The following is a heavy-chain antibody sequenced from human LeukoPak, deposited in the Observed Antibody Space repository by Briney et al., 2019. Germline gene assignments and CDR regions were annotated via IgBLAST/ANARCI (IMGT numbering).Heavy chain of an antibody. CDR2: ITASGGNT. Sequence: GGSLRLSCAASGFTFSSYAMGWVRQAPGKGLEWVSAITASGGNTYYADSVKGRFTISRDNSKNTLYLQMNSLRAEDTAVYYCARVQEDIVLMVYYYYYYYMDVWGKGTTVTVSS. J-gene: IGHJ6*03. V-gene: IGHV3-23*01. CDR3: ARVQEDIVLMVYYYYYYYMDV. CDR1: GFTFSSYA. D-gene: IGHD2-8*01.